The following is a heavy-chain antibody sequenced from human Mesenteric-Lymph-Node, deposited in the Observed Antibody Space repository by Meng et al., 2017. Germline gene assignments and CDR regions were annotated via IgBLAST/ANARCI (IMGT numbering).Heavy chain of an antibody. CDR3: AREADSGSYSDY. D-gene: IGHD1-26*01. J-gene: IGHJ4*02. CDR1: GLTFSNYA. CDR2: LSGSGRNT. V-gene: IGHV3-23*01. Sequence: GESLKISCAASGLTFSNYAMTWVRQAPGKGLEWVAGLSGSGRNTYYADSVKGRVTISRDNSKNTLYLQMNSLRAEDTAVYYCAREADSGSYSDYWGQGTLVTVSS.